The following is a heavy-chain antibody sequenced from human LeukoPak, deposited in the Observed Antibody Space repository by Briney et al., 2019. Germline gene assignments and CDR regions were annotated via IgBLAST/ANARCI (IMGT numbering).Heavy chain of an antibody. D-gene: IGHD1-26*01. CDR2: ISGPGDST. J-gene: IGHJ4*02. Sequence: GGSLRLSCAASGFTFSSYAMSWVRQAPGKGLEWVSAISGPGDSTYYADSVKGRFTISRDNSKNTLYLQMNTLRAEDTAVYYCAKKGSGSNPFDYWGQGALVTVSS. CDR3: AKKGSGSNPFDY. CDR1: GFTFSSYA. V-gene: IGHV3-23*01.